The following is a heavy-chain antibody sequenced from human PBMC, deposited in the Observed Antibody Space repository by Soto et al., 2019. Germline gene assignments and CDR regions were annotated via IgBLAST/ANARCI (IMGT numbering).Heavy chain of an antibody. CDR2: INHSGST. J-gene: IGHJ6*02. CDR1: GGSFSGCY. D-gene: IGHD2-15*01. Sequence: PSETLSLTCAIYGGSFSGCYWSWIRQPPGKGLEWIGEINHSGSTNYNPSLKSRVTISVDTSKNQFSLKLSSVTAADTAVYYCARGRVAGGYYYYYYGMDVWGQGTTVTVSS. V-gene: IGHV4-34*01. CDR3: ARGRVAGGYYYYYYGMDV.